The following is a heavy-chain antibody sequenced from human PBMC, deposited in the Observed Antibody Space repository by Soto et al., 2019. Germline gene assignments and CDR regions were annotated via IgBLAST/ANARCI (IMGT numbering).Heavy chain of an antibody. V-gene: IGHV3-33*01. J-gene: IGHJ4*02. D-gene: IGHD3-22*01. CDR1: GFTLSTYG. CDR2: MWSDGSNK. Sequence: PGGSLRLSCAASGFTLSTYGIHWVRQVPGKGLEWVAVMWSDGSNKYYADSVKGRFTISRDDSKNTLYLQMNSLKTEDTAVYYCTTDPVTMIVVVPSSGWGQGTLVTVSS. CDR3: TTDPVTMIVVVPSSG.